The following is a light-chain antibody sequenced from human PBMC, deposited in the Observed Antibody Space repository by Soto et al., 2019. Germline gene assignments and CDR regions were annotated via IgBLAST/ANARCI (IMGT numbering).Light chain of an antibody. CDR2: KAS. Sequence: DVQMTQSPSTLSAFVGDTVTITCRASQSIDTWLAWHQQKPGKAPKLLIYKASSLASGVPSRFSGSGSGSKFTLTISGLQPDDLATYYCLQYNSFRTFGQGTKVEIK. CDR1: QSIDTW. J-gene: IGKJ1*01. CDR3: LQYNSFRT. V-gene: IGKV1-5*03.